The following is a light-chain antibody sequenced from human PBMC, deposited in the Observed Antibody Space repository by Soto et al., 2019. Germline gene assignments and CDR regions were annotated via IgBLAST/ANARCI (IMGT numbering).Light chain of an antibody. Sequence: DTQMTQSPSTVSASVGDRITITCRASQNIQRWLSWYQQKPGKAPKLLIYKASSLERGVPSRFSAGGSGVSVTLTISGMPPEDFANDHGLHYQSDWTFGQATKVEIK. CDR3: LHYQSDWT. J-gene: IGKJ1*01. CDR1: QNIQRW. CDR2: KAS. V-gene: IGKV1-5*03.